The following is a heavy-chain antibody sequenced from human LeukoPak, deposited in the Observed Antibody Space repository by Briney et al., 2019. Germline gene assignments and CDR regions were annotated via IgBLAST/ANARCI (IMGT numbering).Heavy chain of an antibody. D-gene: IGHD1-26*01. CDR1: GFTFGDYS. CDR2: IRSKAYGGTT. J-gene: IGHJ4*02. CDR3: TRGRRATHDY. Sequence: GGSLRLSCTASGFTFGDYSMNWVRQAPGKGLEWVGFIRSKAYGGTTEYAASVKGRFTISRDDSKSIAYQQMNSLKTDDTAVYYCTRGRRATHDYWGQGTLVTVSS. V-gene: IGHV3-49*04.